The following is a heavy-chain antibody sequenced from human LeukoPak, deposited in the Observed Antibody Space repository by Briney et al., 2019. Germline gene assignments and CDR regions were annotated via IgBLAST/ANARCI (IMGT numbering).Heavy chain of an antibody. CDR2: ISTSGNTI. V-gene: IGHV3-48*03. CDR3: ASGHSSYAFDI. J-gene: IGHJ3*02. CDR1: GFTFSSYE. Sequence: GGSLRLSCAASGFTFSSYEMNWVRQAPGKGLEWVSYISTSGNTIWYADSVKGRFTISRDNAKNSLYLQMNSLRAEDTAVYYCASGHSSYAFDIWGQGTMVTVSS. D-gene: IGHD6-6*01.